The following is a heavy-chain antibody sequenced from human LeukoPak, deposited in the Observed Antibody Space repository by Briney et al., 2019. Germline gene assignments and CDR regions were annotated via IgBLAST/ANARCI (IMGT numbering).Heavy chain of an antibody. CDR1: GFTFSTYA. Sequence: GWPLGLSCAASGFTFSTYAMSWARHAPGKGLEWVSTISGSGAETYYADSVRGRLTISRDDSKNTIYLRMNSLRAEDTAVYYCAKERAGYTNPYYFDDWGQGTMVTVSS. CDR2: ISGSGAET. V-gene: IGHV3-23*01. J-gene: IGHJ4*02. D-gene: IGHD3-16*02. CDR3: AKERAGYTNPYYFDD.